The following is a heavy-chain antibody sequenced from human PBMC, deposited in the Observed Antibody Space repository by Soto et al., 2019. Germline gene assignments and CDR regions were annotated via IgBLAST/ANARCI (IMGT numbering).Heavy chain of an antibody. D-gene: IGHD2-15*01. CDR2: ISGSGDAT. Sequence: GGSLRLSCAASGFTFSSYWMSWVRQAPGKGLEWISAISGSGDATYYTDSVKGRFTISRDNSKNTLYLQMNNLRVEDTALYFCARDNGLRWHPNWFDPWGQGTQVTVSS. V-gene: IGHV3-23*01. CDR1: GFTFSSYW. CDR3: ARDNGLRWHPNWFDP. J-gene: IGHJ5*02.